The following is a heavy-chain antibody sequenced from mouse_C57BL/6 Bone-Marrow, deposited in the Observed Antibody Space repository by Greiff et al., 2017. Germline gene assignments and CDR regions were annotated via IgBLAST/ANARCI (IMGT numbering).Heavy chain of an antibody. V-gene: IGHV4-1*01. J-gene: IGHJ4*01. CDR2: INPDSSTI. CDR1: GIDFSRYW. D-gene: IGHD2-3*01. Sequence: EVKLLESGGGLVQPGGSLKLSCAASGIDFSRYWMSWVRRAPGKGLEWIGEINPDSSTINYAPSLKDKFIISRDNAKNTLYLQMSKVRSEDTALYYCARRWLLQGNYAMDYWGQGTSVTVSS. CDR3: ARRWLLQGNYAMDY.